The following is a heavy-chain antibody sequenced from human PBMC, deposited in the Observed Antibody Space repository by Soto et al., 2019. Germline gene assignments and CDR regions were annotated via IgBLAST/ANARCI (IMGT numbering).Heavy chain of an antibody. CDR2: IYYSGST. J-gene: IGHJ5*02. CDR3: ARNEPPPNYDFWSFWFDP. V-gene: IGHV4-31*03. CDR1: GDSVSSGSYY. D-gene: IGHD3-3*01. Sequence: SETLSLTCTVSGDSVSSGSYYWSRIRQHPGKGLEWIGYIYYSGSTYYNPSLKSRVTISVDTSKNQFSLKLSSVTAADTAVYYCARNEPPPNYDFWSFWFDPWGQGTLVTVSS.